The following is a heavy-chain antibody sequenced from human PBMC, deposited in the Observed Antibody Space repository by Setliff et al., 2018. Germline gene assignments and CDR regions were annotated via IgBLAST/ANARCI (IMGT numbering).Heavy chain of an antibody. Sequence: PGESLKISCKDSGYIFTNYWIGWVRQMPGKGLEWMGIIYPGDSDTRYSPSFQGQVTISADKSITTAYLQWSSLKASDTAIYYCAIIDDAIMDLDYWGQGTLVTVSS. CDR3: AIIDDAIMDLDY. CDR2: IYPGDSDT. CDR1: GYIFTNYW. D-gene: IGHD3-16*01. V-gene: IGHV5-51*01. J-gene: IGHJ4*02.